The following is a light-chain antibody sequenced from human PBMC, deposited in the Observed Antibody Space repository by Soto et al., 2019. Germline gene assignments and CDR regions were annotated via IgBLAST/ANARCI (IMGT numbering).Light chain of an antibody. CDR2: RNN. V-gene: IGLV1-47*01. Sequence: QSVLTQPTSASGTPGQRVTISCSGSSSNIGSNYVYWYQQLPGTAPKLLIYRNNQRPSGVPDRCSGSKSGTSASLAISGLRSEDEADYYCAAWDDSLSGRVFGGGTQLTVL. CDR1: SSNIGSNY. J-gene: IGLJ3*02. CDR3: AAWDDSLSGRV.